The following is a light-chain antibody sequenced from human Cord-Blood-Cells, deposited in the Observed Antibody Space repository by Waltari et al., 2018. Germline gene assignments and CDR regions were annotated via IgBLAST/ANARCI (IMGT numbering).Light chain of an antibody. J-gene: IGKJ1*01. Sequence: EIVLTQSPATLSLSPGERATLSCRASQSVSSYLACYQQKPGQAPRLLIYDASNRATGIPARFSVSGSGTDFTLTISSLEPEDFAVYYCQQRSNWPRTFGQGTKVEIK. V-gene: IGKV3-11*01. CDR2: DAS. CDR1: QSVSSY. CDR3: QQRSNWPRT.